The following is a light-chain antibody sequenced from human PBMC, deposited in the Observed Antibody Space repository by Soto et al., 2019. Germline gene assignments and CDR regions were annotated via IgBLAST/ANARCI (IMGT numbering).Light chain of an antibody. CDR2: EVS. J-gene: IGLJ1*01. CDR3: GSYTSSSTYV. V-gene: IGLV2-14*01. CDR1: SSDVGGSKY. Sequence: QSALTQPASVSGSPGQSITISCTGTSSDVGGSKYVSWYQHHPGKAPKLMIYEVSHRPSVVSNRFSGSKSGNTASLTIAGLQAEDEADYYCGSYTSSSTYVFGTGTKLTVL.